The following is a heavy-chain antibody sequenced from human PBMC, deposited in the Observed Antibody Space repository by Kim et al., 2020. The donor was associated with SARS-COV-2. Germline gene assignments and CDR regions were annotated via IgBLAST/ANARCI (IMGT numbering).Heavy chain of an antibody. Sequence: YNPSLKSRVTISVDTSKNQFSLKLSSVTAADTAVYYCARAVRYFDWSLDYWGQGTLVTVSS. D-gene: IGHD3-9*01. V-gene: IGHV4-39*01. CDR3: ARAVRYFDWSLDY. J-gene: IGHJ4*02.